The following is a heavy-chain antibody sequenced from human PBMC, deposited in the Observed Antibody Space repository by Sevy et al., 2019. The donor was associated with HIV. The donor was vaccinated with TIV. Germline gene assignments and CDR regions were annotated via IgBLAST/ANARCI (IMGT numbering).Heavy chain of an antibody. D-gene: IGHD1-7*01. Sequence: GGSLRLSCAASGFTFSKYWMGWVRQAPGKGLEWVANIKQDAGQKYYVDSVKGRFTISSDNAKNSLYLQMNSLRAEDTVVYFCARDDGNYYFHYWGQGTLVTVSS. V-gene: IGHV3-7*01. CDR2: IKQDAGQK. J-gene: IGHJ4*02. CDR3: ARDDGNYYFHY. CDR1: GFTFSKYW.